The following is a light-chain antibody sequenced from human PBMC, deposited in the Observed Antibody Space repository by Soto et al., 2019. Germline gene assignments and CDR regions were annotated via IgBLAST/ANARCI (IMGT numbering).Light chain of an antibody. CDR2: GVT. CDR3: SSYKTAYWYV. Sequence: QSVLTQPASVSGSPGQSITISCTGSNSDIGAYNYVSWYQQHPGKAPKLIIHGVTNRPSGVSHRFSGSKSDYTASLTISALQDEQERDYSGSSYKTAYWYVFGTGTNVTV. J-gene: IGLJ1*01. CDR1: NSDIGAYNY. V-gene: IGLV2-14*01.